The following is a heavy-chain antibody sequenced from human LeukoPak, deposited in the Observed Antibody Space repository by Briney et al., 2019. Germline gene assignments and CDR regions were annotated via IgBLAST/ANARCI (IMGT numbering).Heavy chain of an antibody. CDR2: ISAYNGNT. J-gene: IGHJ4*02. CDR1: GYTFTSYG. CDR3: ARVYYYDSSGSLFDY. D-gene: IGHD3-22*01. V-gene: IGHV1-18*01. Sequence: AASVKVSCKDSGYTFTSYGVRWVRQAPGQGLGWMGWISAYNGNTNYAQKLQGRVTMTTDTSTSTAYMELRSLRSDDTAVYYCARVYYYDSSGSLFDYWGQGTLVTVSS.